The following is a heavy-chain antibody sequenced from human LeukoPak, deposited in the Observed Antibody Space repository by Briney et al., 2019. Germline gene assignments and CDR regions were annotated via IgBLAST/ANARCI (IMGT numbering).Heavy chain of an antibody. Sequence: GGSLRLSCAASGFTFSSYGMHWVRQAPGKGLEWVAFIRYDGSNKYYADSVKGRFTISRDNAKNSLYLQMNSLRAEDTAVYYCARAHFPTLDYWGQGTLVTVSS. CDR3: ARAHFPTLDY. D-gene: IGHD1-1*01. CDR2: IRYDGSNK. V-gene: IGHV3-30*02. J-gene: IGHJ4*02. CDR1: GFTFSSYG.